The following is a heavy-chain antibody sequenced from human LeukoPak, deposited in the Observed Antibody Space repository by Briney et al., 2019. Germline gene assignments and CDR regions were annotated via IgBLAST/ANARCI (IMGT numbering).Heavy chain of an antibody. D-gene: IGHD3-22*01. V-gene: IGHV5-51*01. CDR2: IYPGDSGT. J-gene: IGHJ4*02. CDR3: ARGGPGTTYYYDSSGYYPLDY. CDR1: GYRFTSYW. Sequence: GESLKISCKGSGYRFTSYWIGWVRQMPGKGRDWIGIIYPGDSGTRYSPSFQGQVTISADKSSRTAYLQWSSLKASDTAMYYCARGGPGTTYYYDSSGYYPLDYWGQGTLVTVSS.